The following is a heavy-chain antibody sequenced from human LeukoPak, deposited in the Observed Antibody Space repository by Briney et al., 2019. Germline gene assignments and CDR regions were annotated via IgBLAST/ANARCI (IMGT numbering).Heavy chain of an antibody. CDR1: GFTFSSYG. D-gene: IGHD3-22*01. Sequence: GGALRLSCAASGFTFSSYGMHWVRQAPGKGLEGVAVISYDGSNKYYADSVKGRFTISRDNSKNTLYLQMNSLRAEDTAVYYCAKDAYYYDSSGYDYWGQGTLVTVSS. CDR2: ISYDGSNK. J-gene: IGHJ4*02. V-gene: IGHV3-30*18. CDR3: AKDAYYYDSSGYDY.